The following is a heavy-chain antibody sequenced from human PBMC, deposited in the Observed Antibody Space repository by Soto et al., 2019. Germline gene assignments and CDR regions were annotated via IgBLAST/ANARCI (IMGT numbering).Heavy chain of an antibody. V-gene: IGHV3-53*01. CDR1: GLTLSNAY. CDR2: IYDNGTT. D-gene: IGHD3-10*01. CDR3: VRPLPSGRNYGLDV. Sequence: EVQLVESGGGLIQPGGSRRPSSAPPGLTLSNAYMAWVRQAPGMGLEWVPVIYDNGTTYYPDAVKGRFTISRDTSTNTLSLQMDSLRAEDTAVYYCVRPLPSGRNYGLDVWGQGTTVTVSS. J-gene: IGHJ6*02.